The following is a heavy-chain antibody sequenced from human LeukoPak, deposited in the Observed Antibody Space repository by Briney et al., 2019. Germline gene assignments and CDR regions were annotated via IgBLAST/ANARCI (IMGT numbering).Heavy chain of an antibody. V-gene: IGHV1-69*06. Sequence: GSSVKVSCKASGGTFSRYAISGVRQAPGQGREWMGGIIPIFGAANYAQRFQGRVTITADKSTSAAYMELSSLRSEDTAVYYCARGKYDFWSGYYKPRLYYYYYYMDVWGKGTTVTVPS. J-gene: IGHJ6*03. CDR3: ARGKYDFWSGYYKPRLYYYYYYMDV. D-gene: IGHD3-3*01. CDR2: IIPIFGAA. CDR1: GGTFSRYA.